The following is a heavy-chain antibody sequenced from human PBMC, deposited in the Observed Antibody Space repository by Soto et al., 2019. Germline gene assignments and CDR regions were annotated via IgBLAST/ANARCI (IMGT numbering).Heavy chain of an antibody. CDR3: ARRVGGGAVSPPLGPQYYYYMDV. CDR1: GYTFTSYG. V-gene: IGHV1-18*01. Sequence: ASVKVSCKASGYTFTSYGISWVRQAPGQGLEWMGWISAYNGNTNYAQMLQGRVTMTTDTSTSTAYMELRSLRSDETAVYYCARRVGGGAVSPPLGPQYYYYMDVWGKGTTVTVSS. CDR2: ISAYNGNT. J-gene: IGHJ6*03. D-gene: IGHD1-20*01.